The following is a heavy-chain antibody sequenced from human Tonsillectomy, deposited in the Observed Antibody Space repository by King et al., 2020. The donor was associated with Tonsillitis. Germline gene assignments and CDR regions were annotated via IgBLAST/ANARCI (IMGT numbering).Heavy chain of an antibody. Sequence: VQLVQSGAEVKKPGESLKISCKGSGYSFTSYWIGWVRQMPGKGLEWMGIIYPGDSYTRYSPPFQAQVTISAANSISTAYLQWSSLKASDTAIYYCARLASSAYSHLDYWGQGTLVTVSS. J-gene: IGHJ4*02. D-gene: IGHD3-22*01. CDR3: ARLASSAYSHLDY. CDR2: IYPGDSYT. V-gene: IGHV5-51*03. CDR1: GYSFTSYW.